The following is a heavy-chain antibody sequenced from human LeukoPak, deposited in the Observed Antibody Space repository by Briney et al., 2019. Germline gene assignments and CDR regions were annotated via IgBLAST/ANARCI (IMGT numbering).Heavy chain of an antibody. CDR2: IYHSGST. CDR1: GYSISSGYY. CDR3: ARDAAALDY. Sequence: PSETLSLTCTVSGYSISSGYYWGWIRQPPGKGLEWIGSIYHSGSTYYNPSLKSRVTISVDTSKNQFSLKLSSVTAADTAVYYCARDAAALDYWGQGTLVTVSS. J-gene: IGHJ4*02. V-gene: IGHV4-38-2*02. D-gene: IGHD6-13*01.